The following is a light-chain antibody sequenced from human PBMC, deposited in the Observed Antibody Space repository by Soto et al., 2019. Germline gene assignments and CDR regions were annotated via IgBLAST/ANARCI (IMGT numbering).Light chain of an antibody. J-gene: IGLJ1*01. V-gene: IGLV2-11*01. Sequence: QSVLTQPRSVSGSPGQSVTISCTGTSSDVGGYNYVSWYQQHPGKAPKLMISDVSKRPSGVPDRFSVSKSGNTASLTISGLRAEDEADYYCCSYAGSPYVLGTGSKGTAL. CDR2: DVS. CDR1: SSDVGGYNY. CDR3: CSYAGSPYV.